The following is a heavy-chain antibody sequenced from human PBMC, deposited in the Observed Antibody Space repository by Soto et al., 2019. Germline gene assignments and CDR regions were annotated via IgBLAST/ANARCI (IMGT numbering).Heavy chain of an antibody. CDR1: GYTFTGYY. D-gene: IGHD3-22*01. J-gene: IGHJ3*02. Sequence: QVQLVQSGAEVKKPGASVKVSCKASGYTFTGYYMHWVRQAPGQGLEWMGWINPNSGGTNYAQKFQGSVTMTRDTSISTAYMELSRLRSDDTAVYYCARDQSITMIVVVTNDAFDIWGQGTMVTVSS. CDR2: INPNSGGT. CDR3: ARDQSITMIVVVTNDAFDI. V-gene: IGHV1-2*02.